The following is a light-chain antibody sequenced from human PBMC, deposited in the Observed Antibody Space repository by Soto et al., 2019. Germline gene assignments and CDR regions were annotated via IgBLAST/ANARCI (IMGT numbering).Light chain of an antibody. CDR3: QQRSDWPSIS. J-gene: IGKJ5*01. V-gene: IGKV3-11*01. Sequence: EIVFTQSPATLSLSPGERATLSCRASQSVSNYLAWYQHKPGQAPRLLIYDASSRATGIPARFSGSGSGTDFTLTISSLESEDSAVYYCQQRSDWPSISFGQGTRLEIK. CDR2: DAS. CDR1: QSVSNY.